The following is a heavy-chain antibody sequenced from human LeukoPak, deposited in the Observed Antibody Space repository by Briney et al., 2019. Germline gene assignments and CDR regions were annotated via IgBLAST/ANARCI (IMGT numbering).Heavy chain of an antibody. V-gene: IGHV3-30*18. J-gene: IGHJ5*02. Sequence: GGSLRLSCAASGFTFSSYGMHWVRQAPGKGLEWVAVISYDGSNKYYADSVKGRFTISRDNSKNTLYLQMNSLRAEDTAVYYCAKSNIAVVPAGPWGQGTLVTVSS. CDR3: AKSNIAVVPAGP. D-gene: IGHD2-2*01. CDR2: ISYDGSNK. CDR1: GFTFSSYG.